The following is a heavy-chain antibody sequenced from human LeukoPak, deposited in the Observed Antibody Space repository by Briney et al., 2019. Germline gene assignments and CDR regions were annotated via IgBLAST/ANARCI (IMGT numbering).Heavy chain of an antibody. CDR1: GLTLSGQW. D-gene: IGHD3-16*01. V-gene: IGHV3-7*01. Sequence: PGGSLRLSCAASGLTLSGQWMNWVRQAPGQGLEWVANIKHDGSEKYYVDSVKGRFTISRDDAKNSLSLQMSGVRAEDTAVYYCAYTNNLKYWGQGTLVTVSS. CDR2: IKHDGSEK. J-gene: IGHJ4*02. CDR3: AYTNNLKY.